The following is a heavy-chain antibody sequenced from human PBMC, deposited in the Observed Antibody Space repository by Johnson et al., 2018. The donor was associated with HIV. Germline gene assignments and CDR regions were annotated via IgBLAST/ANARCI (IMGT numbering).Heavy chain of an antibody. V-gene: IGHV3-30*04. J-gene: IGHJ3*02. Sequence: QMQLVESGGGVVQPGRSLRLSCAASGFTFSSYAMHWVRQAPGKGLEWVAVISYDGSNKYYADSVKGRFTISRDNSKNTLYLQMNSLGAEETAVYYCARVTLVLDIWGQGAMVAVSS. CDR3: ARVTLVLDI. D-gene: IGHD4-23*01. CDR2: ISYDGSNK. CDR1: GFTFSSYA.